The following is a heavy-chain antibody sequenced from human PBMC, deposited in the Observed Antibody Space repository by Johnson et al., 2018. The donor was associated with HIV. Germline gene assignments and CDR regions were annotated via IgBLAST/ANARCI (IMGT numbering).Heavy chain of an antibody. D-gene: IGHD6-6*01. V-gene: IGHV3-11*04. J-gene: IGHJ3*01. CDR3: ASEVEYSTLGGV. Sequence: QVQLVESGGGLVKPGGSLRLYCAGSGFTFSDYFMSYIRHAPGQGLAGISYISSSGSLMYYADAVKGRFTISRDNAKRSLSLQMNSLRADDTAVYYCASEVEYSTLGGVWGQGTVVTVSS. CDR1: GFTFSDYF. CDR2: ISSSGSLM.